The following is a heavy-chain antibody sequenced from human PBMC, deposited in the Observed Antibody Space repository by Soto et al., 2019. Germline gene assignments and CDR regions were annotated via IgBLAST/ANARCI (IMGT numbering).Heavy chain of an antibody. CDR2: ISSSSSYI. J-gene: IGHJ3*02. D-gene: IGHD6-13*01. Sequence: EVQLVESGGGLVKPGGSLRLSCAASGFTFSSYSMNWVRQAPGKGLEWVSSISSSSSYIYYADSVKGRFTISRDNGKNSLYLQMNSLRAEDTAVYYCARDLSARAAAGTGDAFDIWGQGTMVTVSS. V-gene: IGHV3-21*01. CDR1: GFTFSSYS. CDR3: ARDLSARAAAGTGDAFDI.